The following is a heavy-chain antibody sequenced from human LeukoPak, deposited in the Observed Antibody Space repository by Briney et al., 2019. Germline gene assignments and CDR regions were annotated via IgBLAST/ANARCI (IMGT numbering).Heavy chain of an antibody. CDR2: INPDAGDT. D-gene: IGHD6-19*01. CDR3: AGLSTATRHWLAASDI. J-gene: IGHJ3*02. V-gene: IGHV1-2*06. CDR1: GYTFTDYF. Sequence: WASVKVSCKASGYTFTDYFMYWVRQAPGQGLEWMGRINPDAGDTNYAQTFQGRITMTRDTSISTAYMELSSLKSDDTAVYYCAGLSTATRHWLAASDIWGQGTVVTVSS.